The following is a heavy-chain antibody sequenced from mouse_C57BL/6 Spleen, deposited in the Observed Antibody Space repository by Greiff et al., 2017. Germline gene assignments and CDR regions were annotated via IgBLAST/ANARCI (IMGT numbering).Heavy chain of an antibody. D-gene: IGHD5-5*01. V-gene: IGHV5-17*01. Sequence: EVQGVESGGGLVKPGGSLKLSCAASGFTFSDYGMHWVRQAPEKGLEWVAYISSGSSTIYYADTVKGRFTFSRDNAKNTLFLQMTSLRSEDTAMYYCATYLFYAMDYWGQGTSVTVSS. CDR2: ISSGSSTI. CDR3: ATYLFYAMDY. J-gene: IGHJ4*01. CDR1: GFTFSDYG.